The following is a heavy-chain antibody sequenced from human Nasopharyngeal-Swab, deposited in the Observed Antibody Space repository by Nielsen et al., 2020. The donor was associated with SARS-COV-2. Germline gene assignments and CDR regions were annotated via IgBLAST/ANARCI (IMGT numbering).Heavy chain of an antibody. J-gene: IGHJ4*02. V-gene: IGHV6-1*01. CDR2: TYYRSKWYN. CDR1: GATVSSNSAA. D-gene: IGHD6-6*01. CDR3: ARERPEQLVVNPTHFDY. Sequence: PLSLTCAISGATVSSNSAAWNWIRQSPSRGLEWLGRTYYRSKWYNDYAVSVKSRITINPDTSKNQFSLQLNSVTAADTAVYYCARERPEQLVVNPTHFDYWGQGTLVTVSS.